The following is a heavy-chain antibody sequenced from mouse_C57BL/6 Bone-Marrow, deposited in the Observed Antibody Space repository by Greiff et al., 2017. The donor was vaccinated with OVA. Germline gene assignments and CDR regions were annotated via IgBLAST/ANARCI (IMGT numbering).Heavy chain of an antibody. J-gene: IGHJ4*01. V-gene: IGHV1-81*01. D-gene: IGHD4-1*01. CDR3: ARGRLGRNYAMDY. Sequence: QQSCKASGYTFTSYGIRWVKQRTGQGLEWIGEIYPRSGNTYYNEKFKGKATLTADKSSSTAYMELRSLTSEDSAVYFCARGRLGRNYAMDYWGQGTSVTVSS. CDR1: GYTFTSYG. CDR2: IYPRSGNT.